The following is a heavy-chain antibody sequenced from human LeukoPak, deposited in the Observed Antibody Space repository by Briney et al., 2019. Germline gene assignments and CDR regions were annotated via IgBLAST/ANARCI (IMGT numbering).Heavy chain of an antibody. CDR3: ARSHILTGYYSYYYMDV. CDR1: GYSISSGYY. Sequence: SETLSLTCTVSGYSISSGYYWGWIRQPPGKGLEWIGTIYHSGSTYYNASLRSRVTMSVDTSKNQFSLKLSFVTAADTAVYYCARSHILTGYYSYYYMDVWGKGTTVTISS. V-gene: IGHV4-38-2*02. D-gene: IGHD3-9*01. CDR2: IYHSGST. J-gene: IGHJ6*03.